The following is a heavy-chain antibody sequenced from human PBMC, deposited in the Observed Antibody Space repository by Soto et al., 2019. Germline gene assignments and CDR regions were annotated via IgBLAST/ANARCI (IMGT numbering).Heavy chain of an antibody. CDR1: GGSFSGYY. D-gene: IGHD6-13*01. CDR2: INHSGST. J-gene: IGHJ5*02. V-gene: IGHV4-34*01. CDR3: ARALRIATGLWFDP. Sequence: SETLSLTCAVYGGSFSGYYWSWIRQPPGKGLEWIGEINHSGSTNYNPSLKSRVTISVDTSKNQFSLKLSSVTAADTAVYYCARALRIATGLWFDPWGQGTLVTVSS.